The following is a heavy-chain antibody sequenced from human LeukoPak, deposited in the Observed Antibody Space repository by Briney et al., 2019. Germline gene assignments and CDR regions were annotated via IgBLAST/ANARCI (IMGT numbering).Heavy chain of an antibody. CDR2: INHSGST. J-gene: IGHJ6*03. CDR1: GGSFSGYY. Sequence: SETLSLTCAVYGGSFSGYYWTWIRQPPRKGLEWIGDINHSGSTHYNPSLKGRVTISVDTSKNQFSLKLSSVTAADTAVYYCATLVVAASHYYYYYMDVWGKGTTVTVSS. CDR3: ATLVVAASHYYYYYMDV. V-gene: IGHV4-34*01. D-gene: IGHD2-15*01.